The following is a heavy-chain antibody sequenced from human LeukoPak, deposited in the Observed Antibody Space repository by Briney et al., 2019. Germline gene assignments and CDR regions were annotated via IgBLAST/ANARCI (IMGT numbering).Heavy chain of an antibody. CDR2: ISSSSSTI. Sequence: GGSLRLSCAASGFTFSSYSMNWVRQAPGKGLEWVSYISSSSSTIYYADSVKGRFTISRDNAKNSLYLQMNSLRAEDTAVYYCAKAPVTSCRGAFCYPFDYWGQGTLVTVSS. V-gene: IGHV3-48*01. D-gene: IGHD2-15*01. CDR3: AKAPVTSCRGAFCYPFDY. J-gene: IGHJ4*02. CDR1: GFTFSSYS.